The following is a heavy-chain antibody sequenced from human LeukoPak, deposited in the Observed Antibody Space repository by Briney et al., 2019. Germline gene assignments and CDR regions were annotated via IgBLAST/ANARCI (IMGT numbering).Heavy chain of an antibody. V-gene: IGHV5-51*01. J-gene: IGHJ4*02. D-gene: IGHD1-26*01. CDR2: IDPGDSDT. Sequence: GKSLKISCKGSGYSFTSYWIGWVRQMPGKGLEWVGIIDPGDSDTRYSPSFQGQVTISADKSISTAYLQWSSLKASDTAMYYCARHIRAPLGGSYYGDYWGQGTLVTVSS. CDR1: GYSFTSYW. CDR3: ARHIRAPLGGSYYGDY.